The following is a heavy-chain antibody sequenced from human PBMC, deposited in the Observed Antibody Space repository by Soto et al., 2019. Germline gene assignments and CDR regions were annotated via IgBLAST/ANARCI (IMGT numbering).Heavy chain of an antibody. CDR1: GYTFTGYY. D-gene: IGHD3-9*01. CDR3: ARTTYYDILTGYSP. V-gene: IGHV1-2*02. Sequence: RASVKVSCKASGYTFTGYYMHWVRQAPGQGLEWMGWINPNSGGTNYAQKFQGRVTMTRDTSISTAYMELSRLRSDDTAVYYCARTTYYDILTGYSPWGQGTLVTVSS. J-gene: IGHJ5*02. CDR2: INPNSGGT.